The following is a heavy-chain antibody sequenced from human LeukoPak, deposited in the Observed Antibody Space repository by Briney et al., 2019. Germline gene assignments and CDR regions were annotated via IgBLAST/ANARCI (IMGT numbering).Heavy chain of an antibody. Sequence: GGSLRLSCAVSGFTFSIYSMHWVRQAPGKGLEWVGRIKSKTDGGTTDYAAPVKGRFTISRDDSKNTLYLQMNSLKTEDTAVYYCTYSSGYVGYWGQGTLVTVSS. CDR2: IKSKTDGGTT. V-gene: IGHV3-15*01. J-gene: IGHJ4*02. CDR3: TYSSGYVGY. CDR1: GFTFSIYS. D-gene: IGHD6-19*01.